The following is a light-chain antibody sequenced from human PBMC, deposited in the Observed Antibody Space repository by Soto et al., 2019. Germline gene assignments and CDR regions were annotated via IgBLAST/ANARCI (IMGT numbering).Light chain of an antibody. J-gene: IGLJ2*01. CDR1: SSYIGAYYD. V-gene: IGLV1-40*01. Sequence: QSVLTQPPSVSGAPGQRVTISCTESSSYIGAYYDVHWYQQLPGTAPKLLIYGNSNRPSGVPDRFSGSKSGASASLAITGLQAEDEADYYCQSYDSSLSGVVFGGGTKLTVL. CDR3: QSYDSSLSGVV. CDR2: GNS.